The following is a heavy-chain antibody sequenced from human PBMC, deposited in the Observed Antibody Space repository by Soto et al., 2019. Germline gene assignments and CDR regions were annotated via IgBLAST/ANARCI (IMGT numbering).Heavy chain of an antibody. D-gene: IGHD2-15*01. CDR2: MNPNSGET. CDR3: ARVAVAARPRWYNWFDP. CDR1: GYTFTDYD. J-gene: IGHJ5*02. V-gene: IGHV1-8*01. Sequence: QEQLVQYGAEVKKPGASVKVSCKTSGYTFTDYDLTWVRQATGQGLEWIGWMNPNSGETGYAQKFQGRDTMTRSASLSTAYLELSSLRAEDTAGYYCARVAVAARPRWYNWFDPWGQGTLVTVSS.